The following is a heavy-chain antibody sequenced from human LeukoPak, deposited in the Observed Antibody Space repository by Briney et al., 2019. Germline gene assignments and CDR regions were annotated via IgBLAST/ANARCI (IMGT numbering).Heavy chain of an antibody. CDR2: IIPIFGTA. CDR3: ARGLYSYGYSPLY. D-gene: IGHD5-18*01. J-gene: IGHJ4*02. V-gene: IGHV1-69*13. CDR1: GGTFSSYA. Sequence: ASVKVSCKASGGTFSSYAISWVRQAPGQGLEWMGGIIPIFGTANYAQKFQGRVTITADESTSTAYMELSSLRSEDTAVYYCARGLYSYGYSPLYWGQGTLVTVSS.